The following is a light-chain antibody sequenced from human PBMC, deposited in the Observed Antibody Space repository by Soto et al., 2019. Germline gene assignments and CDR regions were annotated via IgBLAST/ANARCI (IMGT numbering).Light chain of an antibody. J-gene: IGKJ2*01. V-gene: IGKV3-20*01. CDR3: QQSYSTPPAYT. Sequence: EIVLTQSQGTWPCSPGERATSSSRATKTVFTNYIVWYQQKPGQAPRRLIFGASIRATGIPDRFSGSGSGTDFTLTISGLEPEDFATYYCQQSYSTPPAYTFGQGTKLEIK. CDR2: GAS. CDR1: KTVFTNY.